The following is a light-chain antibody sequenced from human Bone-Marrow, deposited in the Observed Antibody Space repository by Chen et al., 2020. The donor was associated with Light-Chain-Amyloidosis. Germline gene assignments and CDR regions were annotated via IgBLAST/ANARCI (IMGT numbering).Light chain of an antibody. V-gene: IGLV2-14*03. CDR3: SSYTSSSAPVV. Sequence: QSSLTHPAPLSASPGPPTTISCSGSSSDVGGYDYVSWYQQHPGKAPKLLTYDVRIRPSGVSNRFSGSKSGNTASLAISGLLTEDEAAYYCSSYTSSSAPVVFGGGTKLTVL. CDR2: DVR. J-gene: IGLJ2*01. CDR1: SSDVGGYDY.